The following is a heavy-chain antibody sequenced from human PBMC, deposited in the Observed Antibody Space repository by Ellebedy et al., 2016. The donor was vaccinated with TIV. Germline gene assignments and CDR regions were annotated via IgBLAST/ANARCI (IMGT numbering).Heavy chain of an antibody. Sequence: GGSLRLSCAASGFTVSNKYMNWVRQAPGKGLEWVSVLYTTGTTYYADSVKGRFTISRDNSKNTLFLQMHSLRAEDTAVYYCARDMGAVQKSRFLECLLPDCWGQGTLVTVSS. J-gene: IGHJ4*02. CDR3: ARDMGAVQKSRFLECLLPDC. V-gene: IGHV3-53*01. CDR2: LYTTGTT. D-gene: IGHD3-3*01. CDR1: GFTVSNKY.